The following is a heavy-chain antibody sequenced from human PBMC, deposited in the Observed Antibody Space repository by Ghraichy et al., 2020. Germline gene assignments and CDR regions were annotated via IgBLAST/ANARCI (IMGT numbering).Heavy chain of an antibody. V-gene: IGHV4-59*11. CDR1: GDSITSHY. CDR2: IHYSGGT. Sequence: SETLSPTCAVSGDSITSHYWTWLRLPPGKGLEWLGNIHYSGGTNHNPALQSRVSMSIDTSNNQFSLKLRSVTAAETAVYYCVGEDADPYYSFKMDVWGKGTAVTVSS. D-gene: IGHD1-26*01. CDR3: VGEDADPYYSFKMDV. J-gene: IGHJ6*04.